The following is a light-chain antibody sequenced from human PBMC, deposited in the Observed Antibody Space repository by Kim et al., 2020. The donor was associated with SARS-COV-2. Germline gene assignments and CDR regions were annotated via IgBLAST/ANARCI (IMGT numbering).Light chain of an antibody. Sequence: GDRATLPCRAGLRVSRFDLAWCQQKPGQAARRLSFCASTRATGPPDRFSGSGSGRDVTPTISRLEHEDFAVYYCKQDGSSPRISFGQGTRLESK. CDR3: KQDGSSPRIS. V-gene: IGKV3-20*01. J-gene: IGKJ5*01. CDR2: CAS. CDR1: LRVSRFD.